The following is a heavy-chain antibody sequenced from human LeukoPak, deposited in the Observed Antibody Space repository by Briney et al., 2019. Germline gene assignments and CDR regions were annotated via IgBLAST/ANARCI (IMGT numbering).Heavy chain of an antibody. Sequence: QAGGSLRLSCAASGFTVSSNYVSWVRQAPGKGLEWVSVISGSGGSTYYADSVKGRFTISRDNSKNTLYLQMNSLRAEDTAVYYCAKDRHTIFGVVPDYWGQGNLVTVSS. CDR1: GFTVSSNY. CDR3: AKDRHTIFGVVPDY. CDR2: ISGSGGST. D-gene: IGHD3-3*01. J-gene: IGHJ4*02. V-gene: IGHV3-23*01.